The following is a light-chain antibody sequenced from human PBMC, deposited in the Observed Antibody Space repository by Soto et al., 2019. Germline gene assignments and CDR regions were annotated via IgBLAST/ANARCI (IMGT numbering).Light chain of an antibody. J-gene: IGKJ2*01. Sequence: EIVLTQSPATLSLSPGERATLSCRASQNVSIYLAWYRQKPGQAPSLLIYETSNRATGIPARFSGSGSGTDFTLTISSLEPEDFAVYYCQQRSNWPPDYTLGLGTKLEIK. CDR2: ETS. CDR3: QQRSNWPPDYT. V-gene: IGKV3-11*01. CDR1: QNVSIY.